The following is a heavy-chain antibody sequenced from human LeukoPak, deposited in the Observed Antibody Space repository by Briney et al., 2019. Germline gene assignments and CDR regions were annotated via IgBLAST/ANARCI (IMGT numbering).Heavy chain of an antibody. J-gene: IGHJ4*02. CDR3: ARDFPSIAAVDY. CDR1: GYTFTSYY. V-gene: IGHV1-46*01. Sequence: ASVRVSCKASGYTFTSYYMHWVRQAPGQGLEWMGIINPSGGSTSYAQKFQGRVTMTRDTSTSTVYMELSSLRSEDTAVYYCARDFPSIAAVDYWGQGTLVTVSS. CDR2: INPSGGST. D-gene: IGHD6-13*01.